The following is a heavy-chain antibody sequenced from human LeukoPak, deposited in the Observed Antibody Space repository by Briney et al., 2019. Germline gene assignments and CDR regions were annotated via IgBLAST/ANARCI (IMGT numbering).Heavy chain of an antibody. D-gene: IGHD3/OR15-3a*01. Sequence: GGSLRLSCAATGLTFSNYNMSWVRQAPGKGLEWVGLIRDSGEAFYTDFARGRFAISREESDNTLYFQMKSLRVEDTAVYFCARDRAANQDWVEFDPWGQGTPVIVSS. CDR3: ARDRAANQDWVEFDP. J-gene: IGHJ5*02. CDR2: IRDSGEA. CDR1: GLTFSNYN. V-gene: IGHV3-66*03.